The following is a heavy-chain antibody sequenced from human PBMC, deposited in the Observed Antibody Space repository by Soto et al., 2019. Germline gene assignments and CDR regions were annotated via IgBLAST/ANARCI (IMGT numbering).Heavy chain of an antibody. CDR2: ISSSSSYI. V-gene: IGHV3-21*01. CDR3: ARDIKRYGMDV. CDR1: GFTFSSYS. J-gene: IGHJ6*02. D-gene: IGHD1-20*01. Sequence: EVQLVESGGGLVKPGGSLRLSCAASGFTFSSYSMNWVRQAPGKGLEWVSSISSSSSYIYYADSVKGRFTISRDNAKNSRYLQMNSLRAEDTAVYYCARDIKRYGMDVWGQGTTVTVSS.